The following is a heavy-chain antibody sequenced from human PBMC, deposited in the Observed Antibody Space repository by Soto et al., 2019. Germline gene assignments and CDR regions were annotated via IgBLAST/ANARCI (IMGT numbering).Heavy chain of an antibody. D-gene: IGHD3-16*02. Sequence: APVKVSPKSSGYIFTTYVTFWARQVPGPTPEWMGWISAATGDTAYSQKLQGRITFTRDTSASTAYMELRSLRSDDTAVYYCSCGPGSGEYRVIPWFDTWRYADLVTVFS. CDR3: SCGPGSGEYRVIPWFDT. J-gene: IGHJ5*01. V-gene: IGHV1-3*01. CDR2: ISAATGDT. CDR1: GYIFTTYV.